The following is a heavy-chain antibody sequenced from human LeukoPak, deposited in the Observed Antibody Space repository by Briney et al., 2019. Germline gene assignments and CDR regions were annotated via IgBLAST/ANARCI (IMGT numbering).Heavy chain of an antibody. Sequence: GGSLRLSCGASGFTFRDYYMSWLRQAPGKGLEGVSYINSNNSYTNYAHSVKARYTIYRDNAKNSLYLQMNSLRAEDTAVYYCARDIAGVSNGTSLYYFDCWGQGSLVTVSS. J-gene: IGHJ4*02. V-gene: IGHV3-11*06. CDR1: GFTFRDYY. D-gene: IGHD2-2*01. CDR3: ARDIAGVSNGTSLYYFDC. CDR2: INSNNSYT.